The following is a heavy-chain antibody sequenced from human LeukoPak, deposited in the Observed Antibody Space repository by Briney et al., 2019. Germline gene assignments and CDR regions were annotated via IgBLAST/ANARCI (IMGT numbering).Heavy chain of an antibody. J-gene: IGHJ5*02. V-gene: IGHV4-38-2*02. CDR3: ARGGSGSYYRLDP. CDR1: GYSISSGYF. CDR2: IYYSGST. Sequence: SETLSLTCTVSGYSISSGYFWGWIRQPPGKGLEWIGYIYYSGSTNYNPSLKSQVTISVDTSKNQFSLKLSSVTAADTAVYYCARGGSGSYYRLDPWGQGTLVTVSS. D-gene: IGHD3-10*01.